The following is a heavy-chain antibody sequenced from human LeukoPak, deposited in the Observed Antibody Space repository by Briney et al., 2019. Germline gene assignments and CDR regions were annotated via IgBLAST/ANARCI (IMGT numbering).Heavy chain of an antibody. Sequence: GRSLRLSCAASGFTFSSYAMHWVRQAPGKGLEWVAVISYDGSNKYYADSVKGRFTISRDNSKNTLYLQMNSLRAEDTAVYYCARARGYSGSYRYDYWGQGTLVTVSS. CDR1: GFTFSSYA. J-gene: IGHJ4*02. CDR2: ISYDGSNK. D-gene: IGHD1-26*01. V-gene: IGHV3-30*04. CDR3: ARARGYSGSYRYDY.